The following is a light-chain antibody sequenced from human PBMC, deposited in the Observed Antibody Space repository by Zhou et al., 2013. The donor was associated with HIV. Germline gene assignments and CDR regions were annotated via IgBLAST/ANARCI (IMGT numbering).Light chain of an antibody. V-gene: IGKV3-20*01. CDR2: GAS. CDR1: ESVSSY. CDR3: QQYGSSPPVT. Sequence: EIVLTQSPVTLSLSPGERATLSCWASESVSSYLAWYQQKPGQAPRLLISGASNRATGIPDRFSGSGSGIDFTLTINRLEPEDFAVYYCQQYGSSPPVTFGQGTRLEIK. J-gene: IGKJ5*01.